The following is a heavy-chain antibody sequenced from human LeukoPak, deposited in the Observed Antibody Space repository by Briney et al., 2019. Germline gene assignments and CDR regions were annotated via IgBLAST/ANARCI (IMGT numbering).Heavy chain of an antibody. CDR3: TRDLGVDTTMIFFDY. CDR1: GYTFSSFG. Sequence: RASVKVSCKASGYTFSSFGISWVRQAPGQGLEWMGWSSAYNGNTNYAQKFQGRVTMTTDTSTSTAYMEVRSLRSDDTAVYYCTRDLGVDTTMIFFDYWGQGFLVTVSS. D-gene: IGHD5-18*01. CDR2: SSAYNGNT. V-gene: IGHV1-18*01. J-gene: IGHJ4*02.